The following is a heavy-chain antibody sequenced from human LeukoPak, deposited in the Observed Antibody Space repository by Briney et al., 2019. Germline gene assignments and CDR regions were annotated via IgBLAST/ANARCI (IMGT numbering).Heavy chain of an antibody. V-gene: IGHV3-30*01. J-gene: IGHJ4*02. CDR2: ISDDGGNK. Sequence: GGSLRLSCAASGFPFNSHALHWVRQAPGKGLEWVAVISDDGGNKKYADSVKGRLTISRDNSKNTLYLQLNSLTTEDTAVYYCARDSTYYYDSGSSGPHYFDNWGQGTLVTVSS. D-gene: IGHD3-10*01. CDR3: ARDSTYYYDSGSSGPHYFDN. CDR1: GFPFNSHA.